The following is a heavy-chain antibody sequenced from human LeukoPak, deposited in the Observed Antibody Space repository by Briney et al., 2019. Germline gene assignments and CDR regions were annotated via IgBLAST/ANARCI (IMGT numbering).Heavy chain of an antibody. CDR1: GGSISSGDYY. CDR3: GRESRIGETTSVWYYFDY. J-gene: IGHJ4*02. CDR2: IYHTGSF. D-gene: IGHD3-16*01. Sequence: SETLSLTCTVSGGSISSGDYYWSWIRQPPGKGLEWIGFIYHTGSFHYNPSLKSRVTISVDTSKNQFSLNLRSVTAADTAVYFCGRESRIGETTSVWYYFDYGGRGPLVPVSS. V-gene: IGHV4-30-4*01.